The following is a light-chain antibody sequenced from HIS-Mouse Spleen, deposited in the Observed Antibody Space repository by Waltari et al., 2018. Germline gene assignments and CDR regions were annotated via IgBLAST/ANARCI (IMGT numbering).Light chain of an antibody. CDR1: QSVSSY. CDR2: DAS. Sequence: EIVLTQSPATLSLSPGERATLSCRASQSVSSYLALYQQKPGHAPRLLIYDASNRATGIPARVSGSGSGTDFTLTISSLEPEDFAVYYCQQRSNWPPLTFGGGTKVEIK. V-gene: IGKV3-11*01. J-gene: IGKJ4*01. CDR3: QQRSNWPPLT.